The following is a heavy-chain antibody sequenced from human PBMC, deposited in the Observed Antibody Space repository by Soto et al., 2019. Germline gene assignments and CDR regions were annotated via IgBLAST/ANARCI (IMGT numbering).Heavy chain of an antibody. V-gene: IGHV3-23*01. D-gene: IGHD2-21*02. J-gene: IGHJ4*02. CDR2: ISGSGGST. CDR3: AKDQAYCGGDCYAHFDY. Sequence: EVQLLESGGGLVQPGGSLRLSCAASGFTFSSYAMSWVRQAPGKGLEWVSAISGSGGSTYYADSVKGRFTISRDNSKNTLYLQMNSLRAEDTAVYYCAKDQAYCGGDCYAHFDYWGQGTLVTVSS. CDR1: GFTFSSYA.